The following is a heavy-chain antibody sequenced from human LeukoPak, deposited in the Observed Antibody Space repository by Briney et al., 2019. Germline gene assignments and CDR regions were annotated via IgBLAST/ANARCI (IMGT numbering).Heavy chain of an antibody. Sequence: SQTLSLTCTVSGGSITNLDYYWTWIRQPAGKRLEWIGRIYTSGGTNYNPSLKSRVTMSVDRSKNEISLHLASLTAADTALYYCAGRGSSSGTFDIWGPGTFVTVSS. CDR2: IYTSGGT. J-gene: IGHJ3*02. CDR1: GGSITNLDYY. CDR3: AGRGSSSGTFDI. V-gene: IGHV4-61*02. D-gene: IGHD3-10*01.